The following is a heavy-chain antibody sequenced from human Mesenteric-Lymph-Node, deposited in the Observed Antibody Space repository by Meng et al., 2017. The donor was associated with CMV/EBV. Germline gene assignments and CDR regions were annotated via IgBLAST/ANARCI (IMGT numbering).Heavy chain of an antibody. CDR1: GYSFNSYD. J-gene: IGHJ4*02. CDR2: ISVYNGDT. V-gene: IGHV1-18*01. CDR3: ARGERVIVVVMGY. D-gene: IGHD3-22*01. Sequence: ASVKVSCKASGYSFNSYDISWVRQAPGQGLEWMGWISVYNGDTNYAQKVQGRVTMTRDTSTSTVYMELSSLRSEDTAVYYCARGERVIVVVMGYWGQGTLVTVSS.